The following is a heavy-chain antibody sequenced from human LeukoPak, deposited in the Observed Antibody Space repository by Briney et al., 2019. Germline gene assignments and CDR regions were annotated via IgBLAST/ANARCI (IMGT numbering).Heavy chain of an antibody. Sequence: PSETLSLTCAVYGGSFSSYYWSWIRQPPGKGLEWIGEINHSGSTNYNTSLKSRVTISVDTSKNQVSLKLSSVTAADTAVYYCASRLAVAGTEYYFDYWGQGTLVTVSS. J-gene: IGHJ4*02. D-gene: IGHD6-19*01. V-gene: IGHV4-34*01. CDR3: ASRLAVAGTEYYFDY. CDR1: GGSFSSYY. CDR2: INHSGST.